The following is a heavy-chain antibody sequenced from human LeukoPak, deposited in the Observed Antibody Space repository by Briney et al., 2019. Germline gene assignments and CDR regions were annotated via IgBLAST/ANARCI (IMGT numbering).Heavy chain of an antibody. D-gene: IGHD1-26*01. CDR2: IIPIFGTA. Sequence: SVKVSCKASGGTFSSYAISWVRQAPGQGLEWTGGIIPIFGTANYAQKFQGRVTITTDESTSTAYMELSSLRSEDTAVYYCARGEATILSWFDPWGQGTLVTVSS. J-gene: IGHJ5*02. CDR3: ARGEATILSWFDP. V-gene: IGHV1-69*05. CDR1: GGTFSSYA.